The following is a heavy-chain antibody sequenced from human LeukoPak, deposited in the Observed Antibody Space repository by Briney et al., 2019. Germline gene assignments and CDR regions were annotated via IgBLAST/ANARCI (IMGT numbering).Heavy chain of an antibody. V-gene: IGHV3-15*01. CDR1: GFTFSNAW. D-gene: IGHD3-10*01. J-gene: IGHJ4*02. CDR3: TTGIRMVRGVIYDY. Sequence: GGSLRLSCAASGFTFSNAWMSWVRQAPGKGLEWVGRIKSKTDGGTTDYAAPVKGRFTISRDDSKNTLYLQMNSLKTEDTAVYYCTTGIRMVRGVIYDYWGQGTLVTVSS. CDR2: IKSKTDGGTT.